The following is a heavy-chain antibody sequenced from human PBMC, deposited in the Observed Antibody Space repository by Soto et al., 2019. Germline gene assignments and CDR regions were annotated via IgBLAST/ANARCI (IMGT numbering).Heavy chain of an antibody. CDR3: AKERLSVVVAATGLDV. V-gene: IGHV3-30*18. Sequence: WVTMRVPCAPSPVNLSSYDFHWVRHAPSKGREWVALTAYFGRNRSYAGSGKRRFTISRGNSKNTRYLQMNSLRAEDTAVYYCAKERLSVVVAATGLDVWGQGTTVTVSS. J-gene: IGHJ6*02. CDR2: TAYFGRNR. CDR1: PVNLSSYD. D-gene: IGHD2-15*01.